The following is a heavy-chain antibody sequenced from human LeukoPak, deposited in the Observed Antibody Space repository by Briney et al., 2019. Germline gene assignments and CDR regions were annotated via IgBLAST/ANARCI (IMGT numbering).Heavy chain of an antibody. CDR3: ASLGYCSGGSCYARRDY. CDR1: GFTFYDYG. Sequence: RAGGSLRLSCAASGFTFYDYGMSWVRQAPGKGLEWVSGINWNGGSTGYADSVKGRFTISRDNAKNSLYLQMNSLRAEDTALYYCASLGYCSGGSCYARRDYWGQGTLVTVSS. CDR2: INWNGGST. D-gene: IGHD2-15*01. J-gene: IGHJ4*02. V-gene: IGHV3-20*04.